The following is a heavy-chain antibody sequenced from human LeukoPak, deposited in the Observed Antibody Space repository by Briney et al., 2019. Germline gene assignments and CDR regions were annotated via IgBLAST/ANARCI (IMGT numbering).Heavy chain of an antibody. Sequence: PGGSLRLSCAASGFSFSSYSMTWVRHAPGKGLEWVSSITGSSSYIYYADSVKGRFTISRDNAKNSLYLQMNSLRAEDTAVYYCARDLNYYGSGEGFDYWGQGTLVTVSS. CDR1: GFSFSSYS. J-gene: IGHJ4*02. V-gene: IGHV3-21*01. D-gene: IGHD3-10*01. CDR2: ITGSSSYI. CDR3: ARDLNYYGSGEGFDY.